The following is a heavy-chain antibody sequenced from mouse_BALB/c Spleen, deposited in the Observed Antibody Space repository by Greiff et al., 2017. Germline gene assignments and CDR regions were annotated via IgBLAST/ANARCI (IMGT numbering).Heavy chain of an antibody. D-gene: IGHD2-10*02. Sequence: QVHVKQSGAELVKPGASVKLSCKASGYTFTSYWMHWVKQRPGQGLEWIGEINPSNGRTNYNEKFKSKATLTVDKSSSTAYMQLSSLTSEDSAVYYCARVWYGNYDAMDYWGQGTSVTVSS. J-gene: IGHJ4*01. V-gene: IGHV1S81*02. CDR3: ARVWYGNYDAMDY. CDR2: INPSNGRT. CDR1: GYTFTSYW.